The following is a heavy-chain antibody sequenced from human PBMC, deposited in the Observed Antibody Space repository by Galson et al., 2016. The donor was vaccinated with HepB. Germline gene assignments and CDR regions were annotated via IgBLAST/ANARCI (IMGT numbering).Heavy chain of an antibody. CDR2: IIPIFGTV. CDR1: GVTFNDYA. J-gene: IGHJ3*01. D-gene: IGHD3-22*01. Sequence: SVKVSCKASGVTFNDYAISFVRQALGQGLEWMGGIIPIFGTVNYAQNFQGRLTITADESTSTAYMELSSLRSEDTALYFCVGSYYYDSSGQAFDVWGQGTRVTVSS. CDR3: VGSYYYDSSGQAFDV. V-gene: IGHV1-69*13.